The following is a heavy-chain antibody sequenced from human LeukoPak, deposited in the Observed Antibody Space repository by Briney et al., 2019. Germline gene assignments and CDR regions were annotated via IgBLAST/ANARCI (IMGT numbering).Heavy chain of an antibody. J-gene: IGHJ4*02. CDR1: GFTFSSYG. V-gene: IGHV3-30*02. Sequence: GGSLRLSCAASGFTFSSYGMHWVRQAPGKGLEWVAFIRYDGSNKYYADSVKGRFTISRDNSKNTLYLQMNSLRAEDTAVYYCARGTMFPYYFDYWGQGSLVTVSS. CDR3: ARGTMFPYYFDY. D-gene: IGHD3-10*02. CDR2: IRYDGSNK.